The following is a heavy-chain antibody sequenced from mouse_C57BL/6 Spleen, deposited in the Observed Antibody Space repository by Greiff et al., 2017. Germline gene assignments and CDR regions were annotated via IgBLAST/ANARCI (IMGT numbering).Heavy chain of an antibody. D-gene: IGHD2-1*01. V-gene: IGHV5-17*01. J-gene: IGHJ4*01. CDR2: ISSGSSTI. Sequence: EVHLVESGGGLVKPGGSLKLSCAASGFTFSDYGMHWVRQAPEKGLEWVAYISSGSSTIYYADTVKGRFTISRDNAKNTLFLQMTSLRSEDTAMYYCARYYYGNRYAMDYWGQGTSVTVSS. CDR1: GFTFSDYG. CDR3: ARYYYGNRYAMDY.